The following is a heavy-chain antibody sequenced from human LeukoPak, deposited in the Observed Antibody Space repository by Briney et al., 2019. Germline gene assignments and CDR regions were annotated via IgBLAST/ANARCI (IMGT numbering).Heavy chain of an antibody. D-gene: IGHD3-16*02. CDR3: ARLMITFGGVIVWAFDI. Sequence: SETLSLTCTVSGGSISSGSYYWSWIRQPPGKGLEWIGEINHSGSTNYNPSLKSRVTISVDTSKNQFSLKLSSVTAADTAVYYCARLMITFGGVIVWAFDIWGQGTMVTVSS. V-gene: IGHV4-39*07. J-gene: IGHJ3*02. CDR1: GGSISSGSYY. CDR2: INHSGST.